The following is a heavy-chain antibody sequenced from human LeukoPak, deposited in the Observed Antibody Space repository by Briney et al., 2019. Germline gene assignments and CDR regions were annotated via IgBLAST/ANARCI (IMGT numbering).Heavy chain of an antibody. D-gene: IGHD1-26*01. CDR2: IIPIFGTA. CDR3: TTAGGASTSFDY. J-gene: IGHJ4*02. CDR1: GGTFSSYA. Sequence: SVKVSCKASGGTFSSYAISWVRQAPGQGLEWMGGIIPIFGTANYAQKFQGRVTITADESTSTAYMELSSLRSEDTAVYYCTTAGGASTSFDYWGQGTLVTVSS. V-gene: IGHV1-69*13.